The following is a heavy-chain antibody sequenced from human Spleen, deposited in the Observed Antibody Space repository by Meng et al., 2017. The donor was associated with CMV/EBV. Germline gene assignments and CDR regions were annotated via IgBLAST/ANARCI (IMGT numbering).Heavy chain of an antibody. Sequence: SETLSLTCTVSGGSISSSSYYWGWIRQPPGKGLEWIGSIYYSGTTYYNPSLKSRVTISVDTSKNQFSLKLSPVTAADTAVYYCARDRFTMVRGVRGLFDYWGQGTRVTVS. CDR2: IYYSGTT. CDR3: ARDRFTMVRGVRGLFDY. D-gene: IGHD3-10*01. J-gene: IGHJ4*02. CDR1: GGSISSSSYY. V-gene: IGHV4-39*07.